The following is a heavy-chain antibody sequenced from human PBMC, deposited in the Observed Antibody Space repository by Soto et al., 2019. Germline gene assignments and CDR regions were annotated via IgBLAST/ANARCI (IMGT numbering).Heavy chain of an antibody. CDR3: ARGGYYGSGSYQGRYYYYGMDV. CDR1: GGSFSGYY. J-gene: IGHJ6*02. Sequence: SETLSLTCAVYGGSFSGYYWSWIRQPPGKGLEWIGEINHSGSTNYNPSLKSRVTISVDTSKNQFSLKLSSVTAADTAVYYCARGGYYGSGSYQGRYYYYGMDVWGQGTTVTVSS. V-gene: IGHV4-34*01. CDR2: INHSGST. D-gene: IGHD3-10*01.